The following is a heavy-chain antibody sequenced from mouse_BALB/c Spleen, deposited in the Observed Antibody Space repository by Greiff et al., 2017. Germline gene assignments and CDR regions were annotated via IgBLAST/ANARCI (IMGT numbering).Heavy chain of an antibody. Sequence: EVQGVESGGGLVKPGGSLKLSCAASGFTFSSYAMSWVRQTPEKRLEWVASISSGGSTYYPDSVKGRFTISRDNARNILYLQMSSLRSEDTAMYYCARVDLLWLRQNAMDYWGQGTSVTVSS. J-gene: IGHJ4*01. CDR2: ISSGGST. V-gene: IGHV5-6-5*01. CDR3: ARVDLLWLRQNAMDY. CDR1: GFTFSSYA. D-gene: IGHD2-2*01.